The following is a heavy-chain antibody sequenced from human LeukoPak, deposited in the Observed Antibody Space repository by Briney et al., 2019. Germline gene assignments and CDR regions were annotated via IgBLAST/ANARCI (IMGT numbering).Heavy chain of an antibody. D-gene: IGHD5-24*01. CDR1: GGTFSSYA. J-gene: IGHJ4*02. Sequence: ASVKVSCKASGGTFSSYAISWVRQAPGQGLEWMGGIIPIFGTANYAQKFQGRVTITADESTSTAYMELSSLRSEDTAVYYCARVIEMATIIYFDYWGQGTLVTVSS. CDR2: IIPIFGTA. CDR3: ARVIEMATIIYFDY. V-gene: IGHV1-69*13.